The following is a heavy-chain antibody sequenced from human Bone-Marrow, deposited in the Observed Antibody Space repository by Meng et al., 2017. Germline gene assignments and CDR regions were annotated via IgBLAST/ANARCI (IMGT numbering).Heavy chain of an antibody. CDR2: IYWDDDQ. Sequence: QITLKESGPALVKPTQTLTLTRILSWFSLSTTGVVVGWIRQPPGKALEWLALIYWDDDQRYSPSLKSMLTITKYTPKNQVVLTMTNMDPVDTATYYCAHADSSGYYQAWGQGTLVTVSS. V-gene: IGHV2-5*02. CDR1: WFSLSTTGVV. CDR3: AHADSSGYYQA. D-gene: IGHD3-22*01. J-gene: IGHJ4*02.